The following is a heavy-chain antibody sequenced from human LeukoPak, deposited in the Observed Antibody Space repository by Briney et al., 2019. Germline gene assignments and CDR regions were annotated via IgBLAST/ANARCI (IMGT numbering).Heavy chain of an antibody. Sequence: SETLSLTCTVSGDSVSTYYWNWIRQPPGKGLEWIGYIYYSGSTNYNPSLKSRVTISVDTSKNQFSLKLSSVTAAETAVYYCARTRPGSGSAFDIWGQGTMVTVSS. J-gene: IGHJ3*02. CDR3: ARTRPGSGSAFDI. CDR1: GDSVSTYY. CDR2: IYYSGST. D-gene: IGHD6-19*01. V-gene: IGHV4-59*02.